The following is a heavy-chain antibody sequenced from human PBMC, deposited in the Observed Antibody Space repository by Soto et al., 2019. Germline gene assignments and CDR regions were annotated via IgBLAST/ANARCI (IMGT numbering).Heavy chain of an antibody. Sequence: DVQLVESGGGLVQPGRSLRLSCAASGFTFDDYAMHWVRQAPGKGLEWVSGISWNSGSIGYADSVKGRFTISRDNAKNSLYLQMNSLRAEDTALYYGAKDISYGDYAFGIWGQGTMVTVSS. CDR3: AKDISYGDYAFGI. J-gene: IGHJ3*02. D-gene: IGHD4-17*01. CDR2: ISWNSGSI. CDR1: GFTFDDYA. V-gene: IGHV3-9*01.